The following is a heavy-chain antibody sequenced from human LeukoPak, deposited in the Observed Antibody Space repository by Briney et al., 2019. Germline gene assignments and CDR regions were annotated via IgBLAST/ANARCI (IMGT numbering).Heavy chain of an antibody. D-gene: IGHD5-12*01. CDR2: IYHSGST. V-gene: IGHV4-38-2*02. Sequence: PSETLSLTCTVSHYSISSNYYWGWIRQPPGKGLEWIGSIYHSGSTYYNPSLKSRVTISVDTSKNQFSLKLTSVTAADTAVYYCARTVSGYYFNAWGPGTLVTVSS. CDR1: HYSISSNYY. J-gene: IGHJ5*02. CDR3: ARTVSGYYFNA.